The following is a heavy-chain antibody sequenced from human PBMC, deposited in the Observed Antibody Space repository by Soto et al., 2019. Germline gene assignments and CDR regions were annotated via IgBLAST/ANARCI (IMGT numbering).Heavy chain of an antibody. Sequence: GGSLRLSCAASGFTVSSNYMSWVRQAPGKGLEWVSVIYSGGSTYYADSVKGRFTISRHNSKNTLYLQMNSLRAEDTAVYYCASNGYSSGWYDLDYWGQGTLVTVSS. J-gene: IGHJ4*02. D-gene: IGHD6-19*01. CDR1: GFTVSSNY. V-gene: IGHV3-53*04. CDR3: ASNGYSSGWYDLDY. CDR2: IYSGGST.